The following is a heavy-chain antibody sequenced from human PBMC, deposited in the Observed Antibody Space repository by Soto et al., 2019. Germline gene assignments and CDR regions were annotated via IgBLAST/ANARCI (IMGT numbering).Heavy chain of an antibody. D-gene: IGHD6-19*01. CDR2: INSDATTK. Sequence: EVQLVESGGGLVQPGGSLRLSCVASGFTFRNSWMNWVRQAPGKGLVWVSRINSDATTKNYAEYAKGRFTIARDKAENTLYLQRDSLTAEDTAVYYWARGATGWSGYDYWGQGTLLTVSS. CDR1: GFTFRNSW. V-gene: IGHV3-74*01. J-gene: IGHJ4*02. CDR3: ARGATGWSGYDY.